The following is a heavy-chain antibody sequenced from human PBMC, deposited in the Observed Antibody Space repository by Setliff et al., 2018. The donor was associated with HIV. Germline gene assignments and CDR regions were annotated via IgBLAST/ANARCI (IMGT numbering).Heavy chain of an antibody. Sequence: PGESLKISCGASGYAVDNYWIGWVRQMPGKGLEWMGVIYPGDSVTRYGPSFQGQVTISADRSISTAYLQWSSLRASDTAVYYCAKRRRAPGTADLEAFWGQGTLVTVSS. CDR3: AKRRRAPGTADLEAF. V-gene: IGHV5-51*01. CDR1: GYAVDNYW. J-gene: IGHJ4*02. CDR2: IYPGDSVT. D-gene: IGHD2-21*02.